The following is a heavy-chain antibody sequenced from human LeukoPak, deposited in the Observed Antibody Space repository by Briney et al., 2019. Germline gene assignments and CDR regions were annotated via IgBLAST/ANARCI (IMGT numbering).Heavy chain of an antibody. CDR3: ATDIVVVPASVATSTTDY. CDR2: ISSSSSYI. J-gene: IGHJ4*02. CDR1: GFTFSSYS. V-gene: IGHV3-21*01. Sequence: GGSLRLSCAASGFTFSSYSMNWVRQAPGKGLEWVSSISSSSSYISYADSVKGRFTISRDNAKNSLYLQMNSLRAEDTAVYYCATDIVVVPASVATSTTDYWGQGTLVTVSS. D-gene: IGHD2-2*01.